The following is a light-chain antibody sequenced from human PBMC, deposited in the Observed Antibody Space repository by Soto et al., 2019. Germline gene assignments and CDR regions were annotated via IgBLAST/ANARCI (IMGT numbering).Light chain of an antibody. CDR2: DAS. J-gene: IGKJ5*01. CDR3: QQYDTLPPT. V-gene: IGKV1-33*01. Sequence: LTQSPCSMSASVGNRVTITCHASQDISNYLTWYQQKPGKAPELLIYDASDLETGVPSRFSGSGSGTDFAFTISSLQPEDVATYYCQQYDTLPPTFGQGTRLEI. CDR1: QDISNY.